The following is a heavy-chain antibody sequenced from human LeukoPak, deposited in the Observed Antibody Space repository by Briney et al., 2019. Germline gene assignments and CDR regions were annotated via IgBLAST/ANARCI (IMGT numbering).Heavy chain of an antibody. D-gene: IGHD1-26*01. CDR1: GFTFDDYA. CDR2: ISWNSGSI. J-gene: IGHJ4*02. CDR3: AKDQNHGATQADY. V-gene: IGHV3-9*01. Sequence: PGGSLRLSCAASGFTFDDYAMHWVRQAPVKGLEWVSGISWNSGSIGYADSVKGRFTISRDNAKNSLYLQMNSLRAEDTALYYCAKDQNHGATQADYWGQGTLVTVSS.